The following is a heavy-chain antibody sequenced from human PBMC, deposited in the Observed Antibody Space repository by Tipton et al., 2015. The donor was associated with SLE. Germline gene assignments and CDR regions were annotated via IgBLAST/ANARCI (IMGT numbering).Heavy chain of an antibody. CDR1: GASISSSNW. V-gene: IGHV4-4*02. Sequence: SLRLSCTLSGASISSSNWWAWVRQPPGKGLEWIGSIFYTGSTNYNPSLKSRVTMSVDRAENHFSLKLRSVTAADTAVYYCARHAGGVGATPWGQGTLVSVSS. D-gene: IGHD1-26*01. CDR3: ARHAGGVGATP. CDR2: IFYTGST. J-gene: IGHJ5*02.